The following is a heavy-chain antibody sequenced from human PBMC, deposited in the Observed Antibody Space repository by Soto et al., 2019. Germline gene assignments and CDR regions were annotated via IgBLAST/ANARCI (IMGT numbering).Heavy chain of an antibody. J-gene: IGHJ6*02. Sequence: SETLSLTCAVSGGSISSGGYSWSWIRQPPGKGLEWIGYIYYSGSTYYNPSLKSRVTISVDTSKNQFSLKLSSVTAADTAVYYCAKLLLWFGELFTYYYGMDVWGQGTTVTVSS. CDR3: AKLLLWFGELFTYYYGMDV. D-gene: IGHD3-10*01. V-gene: IGHV4-30-2*03. CDR1: GGSISSGGYS. CDR2: IYYSGST.